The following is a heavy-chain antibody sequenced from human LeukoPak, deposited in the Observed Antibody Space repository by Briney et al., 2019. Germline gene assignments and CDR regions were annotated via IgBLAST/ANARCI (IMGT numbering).Heavy chain of an antibody. D-gene: IGHD2-2*01. CDR1: AFTFSRNA. V-gene: IGHV3-30-3*01. CDR2: ISYDGGNK. J-gene: IGHJ4*02. Sequence: GRSLRLSCAASAFTFSRNAMQWVPQAPGKGLEWVAVISYDGGNKYYADSVKGRFTIYRDNSKNTLYLQMNSLRTEDTAVYYCARDYCSSTSCLFDYWGQGTLVTVSS. CDR3: ARDYCSSTSCLFDY.